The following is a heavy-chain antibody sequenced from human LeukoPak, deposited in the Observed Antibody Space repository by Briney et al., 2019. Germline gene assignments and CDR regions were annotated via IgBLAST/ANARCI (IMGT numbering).Heavy chain of an antibody. D-gene: IGHD3-3*01. CDR3: ARVLRFLEWSVGAFDI. J-gene: IGHJ3*02. V-gene: IGHV4-31*03. CDR2: IYYSGST. Sequence: SETLSLTCTVSGGSISSGGYYWSWIRQHPGKGLEWIGYIYYSGSTYYNPSLKSRVTISVDTSKNQFSLKLSSVTAADTAVYYCARVLRFLEWSVGAFDIWGQGTMVTVSS. CDR1: GGSISSGGYY.